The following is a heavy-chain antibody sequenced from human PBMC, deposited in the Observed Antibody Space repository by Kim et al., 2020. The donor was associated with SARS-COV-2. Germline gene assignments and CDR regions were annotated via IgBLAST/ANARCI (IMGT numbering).Heavy chain of an antibody. Sequence: GGSLRLSCTASGFTFADYPVTWVRQAPGKGLVWIGLLKGRSYDVTPEYAATVRDRFTISRDDSKNIPNLQLNSLKTDHIAVYVCASGTMTQWSHQDLWGQGSLVTVSS. D-gene: IGHD4-17*01. CDR1: GFTFADYP. CDR2: LKGRSYDVTP. J-gene: IGHJ5*02. CDR3: ASGTMTQWSHQDL. V-gene: IGHV3-49*04.